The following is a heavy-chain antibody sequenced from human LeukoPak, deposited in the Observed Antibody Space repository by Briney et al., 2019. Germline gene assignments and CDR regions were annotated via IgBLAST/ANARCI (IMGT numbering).Heavy chain of an antibody. CDR3: ARGGPQSTSPADY. CDR1: GFVFSSYL. Sequence: QPGGSLRLSCAASGFVFSSYLMHWVRQAPGKGPMWVSHINGERSSTSYADSVKGRFTISRDNAKNTLYLQMNPLRADDTAVYYCARGGPQSTSPADYWGQGTLVTVSS. D-gene: IGHD2-2*01. J-gene: IGHJ4*02. V-gene: IGHV3-74*01. CDR2: INGERSST.